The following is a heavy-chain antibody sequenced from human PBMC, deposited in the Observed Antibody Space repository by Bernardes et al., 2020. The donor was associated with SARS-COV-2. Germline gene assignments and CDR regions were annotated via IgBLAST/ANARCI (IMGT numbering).Heavy chain of an antibody. CDR1: GFTFGGFW. CDR2: INRDGSET. J-gene: IGHJ5*02. Sequence: GGSLRLSCAASGFTFGGFWMSWVRQAPGKGLEWVANINRDGSETYYVDSLKGRFTVSRDNAKSSLFLQMNSLRAEDTAVYYCASWGGYSGSDWGFDPWGQGTLVTVSS. CDR3: ASWGGYSGSDWGFDP. D-gene: IGHD5-12*01. V-gene: IGHV3-7*01.